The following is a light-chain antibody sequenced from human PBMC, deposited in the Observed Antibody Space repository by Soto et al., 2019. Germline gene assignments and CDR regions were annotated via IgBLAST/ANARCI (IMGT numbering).Light chain of an antibody. CDR1: SSDTAGYNY. Sequence: QSVLTQPASVSGSPGQSITMSCTGTSSDTAGYNYVSWYQQHPGKAPKLMIYEVSNRPSGVSNRFSGSQSGNTASLTISGLQAEDEANYYCSSYTTSNTPLYVFGTGTKVTV. J-gene: IGLJ1*01. CDR2: EVS. CDR3: SSYTTSNTPLYV. V-gene: IGLV2-14*01.